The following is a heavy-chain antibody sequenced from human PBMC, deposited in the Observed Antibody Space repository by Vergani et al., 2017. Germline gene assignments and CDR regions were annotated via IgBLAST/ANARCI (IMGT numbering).Heavy chain of an antibody. CDR2: ISAYNGNT. D-gene: IGHD6-19*01. CDR1: GYTFTSYG. CDR3: AGSGWRIGVRRPVPGTDFDY. V-gene: IGHV1-18*01. Sequence: QVQLVQSGAEVKKPGASVKVSCKASGYTFTSYGISWVRQAPGQGLEWMGWISAYNGNTNYAQKLQGRVTMTTDTSTSTAYMELRSLRSDDTAVYYCAGSGWRIGVRRPVPGTDFDYWGQGTLVTVSS. J-gene: IGHJ4*02.